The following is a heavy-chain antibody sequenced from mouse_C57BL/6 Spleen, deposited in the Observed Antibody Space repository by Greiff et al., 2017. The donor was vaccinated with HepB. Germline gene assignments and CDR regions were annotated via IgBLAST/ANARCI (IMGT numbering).Heavy chain of an antibody. V-gene: IGHV1-39*01. D-gene: IGHD1-1*01. CDR2: INPNYGTT. Sequence: EVKLMESGPELVKPGASVKISCKASGYSFTDYNMNWVKQSNGKSLEWIGVINPNYGTTSYNQKFKGKATLTVDQSSSTAYMQLNSLTSEDSAVYYCARGYYGSSSLAYWGQGTLVTVSA. J-gene: IGHJ3*01. CDR3: ARGYYGSSSLAY. CDR1: GYSFTDYN.